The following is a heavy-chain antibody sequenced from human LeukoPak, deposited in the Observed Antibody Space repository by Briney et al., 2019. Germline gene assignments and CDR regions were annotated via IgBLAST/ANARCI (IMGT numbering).Heavy chain of an antibody. Sequence: GASVKISCKASGYAFTDYYIHWVQQAPGKGLEWMGRVHPEDGETVYAKKFQGRVTITADTSTDTAYMELSSLRSEDTALFYCATDKSGPDAFDIWGQGTMVTVSS. D-gene: IGHD3-3*01. CDR1: GYAFTDYY. V-gene: IGHV1-69-2*01. CDR3: ATDKSGPDAFDI. J-gene: IGHJ3*02. CDR2: VHPEDGET.